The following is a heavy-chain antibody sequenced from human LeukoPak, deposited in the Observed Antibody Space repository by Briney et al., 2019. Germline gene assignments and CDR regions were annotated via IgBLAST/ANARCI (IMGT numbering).Heavy chain of an antibody. CDR3: ARVAVGYSSGSYYLDY. D-gene: IGHD6-19*01. Sequence: GGSLRLSCAASGFTFSSYWMSWVRQAPGKGLEWVANIKQDGSEKYYVDSVKGRFTISRDNAKNSLYLQMNSLRAEDTAVYYCARVAVGYSSGSYYLDYWGQGTLVTVSS. J-gene: IGHJ4*02. CDR2: IKQDGSEK. CDR1: GFTFSSYW. V-gene: IGHV3-7*01.